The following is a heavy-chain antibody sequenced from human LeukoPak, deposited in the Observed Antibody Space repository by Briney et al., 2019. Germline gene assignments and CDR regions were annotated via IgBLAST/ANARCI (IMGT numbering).Heavy chain of an antibody. D-gene: IGHD3-9*01. CDR1: GFTFSSYG. Sequence: PGGSLRLSCAASGFTFSSYGMHWVRQAPGKGLEWVAVISYDGSNKYYADSVKGRFTISRDNSKNTVFLQMNSLRHEDTAIYYCVIWGDYDVLTGYYVPDYWGQGTLVTVSS. CDR3: VIWGDYDVLTGYYVPDY. CDR2: ISYDGSNK. V-gene: IGHV3-30*03. J-gene: IGHJ4*02.